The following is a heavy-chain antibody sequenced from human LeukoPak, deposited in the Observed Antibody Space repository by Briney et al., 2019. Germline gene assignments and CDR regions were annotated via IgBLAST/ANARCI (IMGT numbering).Heavy chain of an antibody. V-gene: IGHV4-59*01. J-gene: IGHJ4*02. Sequence: PSETLSLTCTVSGASISSYYWSWIRQPPGKGLEWIGYIYYSGSTYYNPSLKSRVTISVDTSKNQFSLKLSSVTAADTAVYYCARAGGYYASGSYLGYWGQGTLVTVSS. CDR3: ARAGGYYASGSYLGY. CDR1: GASISSYY. CDR2: IYYSGST. D-gene: IGHD3-10*01.